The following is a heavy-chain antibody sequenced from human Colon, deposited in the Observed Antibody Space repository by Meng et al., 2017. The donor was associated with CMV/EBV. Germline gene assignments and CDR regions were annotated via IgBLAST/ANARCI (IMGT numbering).Heavy chain of an antibody. J-gene: IGHJ4*02. D-gene: IGHD3-10*01. CDR3: ATDTARVRGY. Sequence: GGSLRLSCEVSGFTFSRNWFSWVRQAPEKGLEWVANINPDGSEKYYLDSVKGRFTIFRDNAKNSLYQQVNSLRVEDTAVYYCATDTARVRGYWGQGTLVTVSS. CDR2: INPDGSEK. CDR1: GFTFSRNW. V-gene: IGHV3-7*04.